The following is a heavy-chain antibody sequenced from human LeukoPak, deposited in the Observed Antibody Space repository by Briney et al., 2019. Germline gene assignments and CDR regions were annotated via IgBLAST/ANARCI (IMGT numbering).Heavy chain of an antibody. D-gene: IGHD2-8*01. Sequence: SETLSLTCTVSGGSISSSSYYWGWIRQPPGKGLEWIGSIYYSGSTYYNPSLKSRVTISVDTSKNQFSLKLSSVTAADTAVYYCARGGLGYCTNGVCFARRYNWFDPWGQGTLVTVSS. CDR2: IYYSGST. CDR3: ARGGLGYCTNGVCFARRYNWFDP. J-gene: IGHJ5*02. V-gene: IGHV4-39*07. CDR1: GGSISSSSYY.